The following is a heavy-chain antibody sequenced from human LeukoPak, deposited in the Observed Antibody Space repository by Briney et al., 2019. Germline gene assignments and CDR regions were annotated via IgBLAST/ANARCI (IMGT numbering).Heavy chain of an antibody. CDR1: GYTFTGYY. J-gene: IGHJ6*03. D-gene: IGHD3-3*01. Sequence: ASVKVSCKASGYTFTGYYMHWVRQAPGQGLEWMGRINPNSGGTNYAQKFQGRVTMTRDTSISTAYMELSRLRSDDTAVYYCARDRYDFGLYYYYYMDVWGKGTTVTVSS. V-gene: IGHV1-2*06. CDR2: INPNSGGT. CDR3: ARDRYDFGLYYYYYMDV.